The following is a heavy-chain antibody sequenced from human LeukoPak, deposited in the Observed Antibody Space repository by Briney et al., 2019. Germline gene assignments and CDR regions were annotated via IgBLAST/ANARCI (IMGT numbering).Heavy chain of an antibody. J-gene: IGHJ4*02. CDR2: VYFSGST. CDR3: ARSPSRYYYDSSGYYRYFDY. CDR1: GGSISSYY. D-gene: IGHD3-22*01. V-gene: IGHV4-59*01. Sequence: PSETLSLICTVSGGSISSYYWSWIRHPPGKGLEWIGYVYFSGSTNYNPSLKSRVTISVDTSKNQFSLNLSSVTAADTAVYYCARSPSRYYYDSSGYYRYFDYWGQGTLVTVSS.